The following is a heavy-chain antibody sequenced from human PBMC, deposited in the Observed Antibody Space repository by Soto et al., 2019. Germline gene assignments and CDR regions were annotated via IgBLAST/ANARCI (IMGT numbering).Heavy chain of an antibody. J-gene: IGHJ4*02. Sequence: GGSLRLSCAASGFTFSSYGMHWVRQAPGKGLEWVAVISYDGSNKCYADSVKGRFTISRDNSKNTLYLQMNSLRAEDTAVYYCAKDLLGYCSGGSCYCFDYWGQGTLVTVSS. V-gene: IGHV3-30*18. CDR3: AKDLLGYCSGGSCYCFDY. CDR1: GFTFSSYG. CDR2: ISYDGSNK. D-gene: IGHD2-15*01.